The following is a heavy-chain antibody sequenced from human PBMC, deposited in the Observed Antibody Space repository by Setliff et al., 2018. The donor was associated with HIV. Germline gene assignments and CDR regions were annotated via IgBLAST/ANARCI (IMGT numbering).Heavy chain of an antibody. Sequence: SETLSLTCNVSGGSISSGGYYWSWIRQPPGKGPEWIGYIHSSGNTFYTPSLKSRLTISLDTSKNQFSLKLNSVTAADTAVYYCARAPTGGLVGYFHHWGQGTLVTVSS. V-gene: IGHV4-31*03. CDR2: IHSSGNT. CDR1: GGSISSGGYY. D-gene: IGHD3-10*01. CDR3: ARAPTGGLVGYFHH. J-gene: IGHJ1*01.